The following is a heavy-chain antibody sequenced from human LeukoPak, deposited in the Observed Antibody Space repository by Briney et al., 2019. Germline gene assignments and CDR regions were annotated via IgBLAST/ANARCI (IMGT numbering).Heavy chain of an antibody. CDR1: GGSISSYY. D-gene: IGHD6-13*01. CDR3: ARGGSGYSSSWYGEIDY. CDR2: IYYSGST. V-gene: IGHV4-59*01. J-gene: IGHJ4*02. Sequence: PSETLSLTCTVSGGSISSYYWSWIRQPPGKGLEWVGYIYYSGSTNYNPSLKSRVTISLDTSKNQFSLKISSVTAADTAVYYCARGGSGYSSSWYGEIDYWGQGTLVTVSS.